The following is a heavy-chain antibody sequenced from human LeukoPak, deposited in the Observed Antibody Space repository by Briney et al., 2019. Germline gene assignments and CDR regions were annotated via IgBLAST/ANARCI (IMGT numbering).Heavy chain of an antibody. CDR1: GPTFRNAF. CDR2: IESSADSGTT. Sequence: GGSLRLSCAASGPTFRNAFMNWVRQAPGKGLEWVGRIESSADSGTTDYAAPVEGRFTMSRDDSKNTLYLQMNNVKTEDTGVYYCTTSPGITVFGVVTDYWGPGTLVIVSS. D-gene: IGHD3-3*01. CDR3: TTSPGITVFGVVTDY. V-gene: IGHV3-15*04. J-gene: IGHJ4*02.